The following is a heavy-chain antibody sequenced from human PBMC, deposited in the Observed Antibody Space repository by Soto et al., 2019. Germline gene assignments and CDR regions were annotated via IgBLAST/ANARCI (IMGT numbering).Heavy chain of an antibody. CDR1: GFTFSSYA. J-gene: IGHJ4*02. V-gene: IGHV3-23*01. CDR2: ISASGGST. CDR3: ARDPSTGSADY. Sequence: EVQLLESGGDLVQPGGSLRLSCAASGFTFSSYAMNWFRQAPGKGLEWVSTISASGGSTYYTDSVKGRFTISRDNSKNTLSLQMNSLRAEDTAIYYCARDPSTGSADYWGQGTLVTASS. D-gene: IGHD3-9*01.